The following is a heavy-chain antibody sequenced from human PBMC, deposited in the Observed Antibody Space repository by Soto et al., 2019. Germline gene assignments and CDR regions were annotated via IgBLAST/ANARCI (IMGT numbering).Heavy chain of an antibody. J-gene: IGHJ3*02. V-gene: IGHV1-46*01. CDR3: ARDSPYDNFDSSGYDVLDM. Sequence: QVQLVQSGAEVKKPGASVKVSCKASGYTFTSYYIHWVRQAPGQGLEWMGIINPSEGSTDYPQKFRGRVSLASDTSTRTVCMELSSLSSEDTAVYYCARDSPYDNFDSSGYDVLDMWGRATMVTVS. CDR2: INPSEGST. CDR1: GYTFTSYY. D-gene: IGHD3-22*01.